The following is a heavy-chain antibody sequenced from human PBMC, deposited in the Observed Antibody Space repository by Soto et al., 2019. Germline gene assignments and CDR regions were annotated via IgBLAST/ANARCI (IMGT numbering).Heavy chain of an antibody. CDR3: AKEVEPIGLPLFDS. CDR1: GYTFTTSA. J-gene: IGHJ4*02. D-gene: IGHD4-17*01. V-gene: IGHV1-3*01. Sequence: ASVKVSCKTSGYTFTTSAMHWVRQAPGQRLEWMGYINAGNGYTKYSQKFQGRVTITRDNTKDSLYLQMNSLRAEDTAVYYCAKEVEPIGLPLFDSWGQGTQVTVSS. CDR2: INAGNGYT.